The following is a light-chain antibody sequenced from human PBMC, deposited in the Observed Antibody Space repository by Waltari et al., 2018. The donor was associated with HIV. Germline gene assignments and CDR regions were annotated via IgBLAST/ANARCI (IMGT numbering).Light chain of an antibody. CDR1: NLGPSS. Sequence: SFVLTQPPSVSVAPGQTATISCGESNLGPSSVHWYQLKPGQAPVLVVYDDSDRPSGIPERFSGSNSGNTATLTISRVEAGDEADYFCQVWDTSSDHVDYVFGTGTKVTVL. J-gene: IGLJ1*01. V-gene: IGLV3-21*02. CDR3: QVWDTSSDHVDYV. CDR2: DDS.